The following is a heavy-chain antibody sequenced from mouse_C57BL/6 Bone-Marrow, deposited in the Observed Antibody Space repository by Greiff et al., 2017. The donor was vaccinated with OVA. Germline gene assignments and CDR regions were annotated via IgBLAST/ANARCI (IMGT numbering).Heavy chain of an antibody. Sequence: QVQLKESGAELVRPGTSVKVSCKASGYAFTNYLIEWVKQRPGQGLEWIGVINPGCGGTNYNEKFKGKATLTADKSSSTAYMQLSSLTSEDSAVYFCARKKRFDVWGTGTTVTVSS. V-gene: IGHV1-54*01. J-gene: IGHJ1*03. CDR3: ARKKRFDV. CDR1: GYAFTNYL. CDR2: INPGCGGT.